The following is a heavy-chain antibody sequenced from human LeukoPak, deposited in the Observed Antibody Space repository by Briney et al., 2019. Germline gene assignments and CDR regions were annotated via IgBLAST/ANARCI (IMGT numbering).Heavy chain of an antibody. Sequence: GGSLRLSCAASGFTFSSYSMNWVRQAPGKGLGWVSSISSSSSYIYYADSVKGRFTISRDNSKNTLYLQMNSLRAEDTAVYYCARDQASGSYYKDYFDYWGQGTLVTVSS. D-gene: IGHD1-26*01. CDR3: ARDQASGSYYKDYFDY. V-gene: IGHV3-21*01. CDR2: ISSSSSYI. J-gene: IGHJ4*02. CDR1: GFTFSSYS.